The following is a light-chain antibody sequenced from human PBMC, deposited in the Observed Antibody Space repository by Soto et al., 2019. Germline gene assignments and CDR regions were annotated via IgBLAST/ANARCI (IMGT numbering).Light chain of an antibody. Sequence: EIVLTQSPVTLYLSPGERATLSCRASQSVSTYSAWYQQKPGQAPRLLIYDASNRATGIPARFSGSGCGTDFTLTITSLEPEDFAVYYCQQRTNWPPGYSFGQGTKLEIK. CDR1: QSVSTY. CDR2: DAS. J-gene: IGKJ2*03. CDR3: QQRTNWPPGYS. V-gene: IGKV3-11*01.